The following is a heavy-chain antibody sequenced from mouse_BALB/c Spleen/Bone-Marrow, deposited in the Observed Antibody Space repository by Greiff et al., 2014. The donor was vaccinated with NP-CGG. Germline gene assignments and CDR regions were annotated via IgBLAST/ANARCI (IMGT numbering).Heavy chain of an antibody. CDR3: ARAITDAMDY. Sequence: VQLQQSGAELVRPGTSVKVSCKGSGYAFTNYLIECVKQRPGQGLEWIGVINSGSGGTKYNEKFKGKATLTADKSSSTAYMQLSSPTSDDSAVYFCARAITDAMDYWGQGTSVTVSS. CDR1: GYAFTNYL. J-gene: IGHJ4*01. V-gene: IGHV1-54*01. D-gene: IGHD2-4*01. CDR2: INSGSGGT.